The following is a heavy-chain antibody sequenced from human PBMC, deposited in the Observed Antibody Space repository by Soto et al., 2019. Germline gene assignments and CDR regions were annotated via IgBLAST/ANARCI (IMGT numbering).Heavy chain of an antibody. Sequence: PSETLSLTCAVSGYSLSSGYYWGWIRQPPGKGLEWIASMHHSGSTYYNPSLKSRVTISVDTSKNQFSLKLSSVTAADTAVYYCARADSWNGYYYYGMDVWGQGTTVTVSS. CDR2: MHHSGST. D-gene: IGHD1-20*01. J-gene: IGHJ6*02. V-gene: IGHV4-38-2*01. CDR1: GYSLSSGYY. CDR3: ARADSWNGYYYYGMDV.